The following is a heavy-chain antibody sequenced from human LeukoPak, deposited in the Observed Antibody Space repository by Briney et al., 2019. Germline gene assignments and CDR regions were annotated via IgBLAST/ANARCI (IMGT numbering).Heavy chain of an antibody. CDR1: GFSVSNKY. J-gene: IGHJ6*02. CDR2: IKQDGSEK. CDR3: ARVSIDGMDV. Sequence: GGSLSLSCAASGFSVSNKYMSWVRQAPGKGLEWVANIKQDGSEKYYVDSVKGRFTISRDNAKNSLYLQMNSLRAEDTAVYYCARVSIDGMDVWGQGTTVTVSS. V-gene: IGHV3-7*04.